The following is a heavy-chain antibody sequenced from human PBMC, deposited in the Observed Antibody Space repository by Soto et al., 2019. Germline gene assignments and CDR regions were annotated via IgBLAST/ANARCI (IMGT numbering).Heavy chain of an antibody. D-gene: IGHD6-13*01. CDR3: ASYREQLVLYGMDV. J-gene: IGHJ6*02. CDR2: ISAYNGNT. CDR1: GYTFTSYV. Sequence: QVQLVQSGAEVKKPGASVKVSCKASGYTFTSYVISWVRQAPGQGLEWMGWISAYNGNTNYAQKFQGRVTMTTDTSTSTAYMELRSLRSDDTAVYYCASYREQLVLYGMDVWGQGTKVTVSS. V-gene: IGHV1-18*01.